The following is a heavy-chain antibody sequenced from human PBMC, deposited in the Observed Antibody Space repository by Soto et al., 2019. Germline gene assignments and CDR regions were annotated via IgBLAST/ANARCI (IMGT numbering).Heavy chain of an antibody. J-gene: IGHJ2*01. CDR2: IYYSGST. CDR1: GGSISSSSYY. V-gene: IGHV4-39*01. CDR3: ARPLGRSWYFDL. Sequence: QLQLQESGPGLVKPSETLSLTCTVSGGSISSSSYYWGWIRHPPGKGLEWIGSIYYSGSTYYNPSLKSRVTISVDTSKNQFSLKLSSVTAADTAVYYCARPLGRSWYFDLWGRGTLVTVSS.